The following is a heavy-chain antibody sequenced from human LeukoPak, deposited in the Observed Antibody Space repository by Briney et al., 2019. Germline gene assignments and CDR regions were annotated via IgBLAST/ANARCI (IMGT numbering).Heavy chain of an antibody. J-gene: IGHJ4*02. V-gene: IGHV3-7*01. D-gene: IGHD5-12*01. CDR3: VRGPSGYHNT. CDR1: EFTFSTYW. Sequence: PGGSLRLSCAASEFTFSTYWMTWVRQAPGKGLEWVANIKQDGSEKYFVDSVKGRFSTSRDNAKNSLYLQMNSLRAEDTAVYYCVRGPSGYHNTGGQGTLVTVSS. CDR2: IKQDGSEK.